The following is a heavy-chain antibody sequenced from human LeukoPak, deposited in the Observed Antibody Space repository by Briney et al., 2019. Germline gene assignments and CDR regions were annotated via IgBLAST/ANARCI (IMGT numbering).Heavy chain of an antibody. D-gene: IGHD3-10*01. CDR3: ARESGPMVRARTMVHFDY. V-gene: IGHV3-30-3*01. CDR2: ISYDGSNK. CDR1: GFTLSSYA. J-gene: IGHJ4*02. Sequence: PGGSLRLSCAASGFTLSSYAMHWVRQAPGKGLEWVAVISYDGSNKYYADSVKGRFTISRDNSKNTLYLQMNSLRAEDTAVYYCARESGPMVRARTMVHFDYWGQGTLVTVSS.